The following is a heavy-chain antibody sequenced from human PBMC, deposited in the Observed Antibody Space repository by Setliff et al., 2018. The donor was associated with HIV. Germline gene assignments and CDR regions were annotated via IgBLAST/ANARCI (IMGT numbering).Heavy chain of an antibody. Sequence: GGSLRLSCAASGFTFSNHNMHWVRQAPGRGLEWVSSISTTTNYRYYSTSLKDRFSISRDNAKNTLSLQMNSLRAEDTAVYYCARDDYMLYSYYYGMDVWGQGTTVTV. D-gene: IGHD4-4*01. CDR2: ISTTTNYR. J-gene: IGHJ6*02. V-gene: IGHV3-21*01. CDR3: ARDDYMLYSYYYGMDV. CDR1: GFTFSNHN.